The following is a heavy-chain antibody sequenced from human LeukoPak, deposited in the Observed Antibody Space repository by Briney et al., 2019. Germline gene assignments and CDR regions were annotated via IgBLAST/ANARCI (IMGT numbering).Heavy chain of an antibody. CDR2: IYYSGST. V-gene: IGHV4-31*03. Sequence: SQTLSLTCTVSGGSISSGGYYWSWIRQHPGKGQEWIGYIYYSGSTYYNPSLKSRVTISVDTSKNQFSLKLSSVTAADTAVYYCARIGDGYNDYWGQGTLVTVSS. CDR1: GGSISSGGYY. D-gene: IGHD5-24*01. CDR3: ARIGDGYNDY. J-gene: IGHJ4*02.